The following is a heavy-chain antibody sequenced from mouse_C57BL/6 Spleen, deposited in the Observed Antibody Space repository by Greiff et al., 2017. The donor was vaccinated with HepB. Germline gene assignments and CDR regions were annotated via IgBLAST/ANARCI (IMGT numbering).Heavy chain of an antibody. V-gene: IGHV1-15*01. CDR2: IDPETGGT. CDR3: TRREFYYYGSSSPWYFDV. D-gene: IGHD1-1*01. Sequence: QVQLQHSGAELVRPGASVTLSCKASGYTFTDYEMHWVKQTPVHGLEWIGAIDPETGGTAYNQKFKGKAILTADKSSSTAYMELRSLTSEDSAVYYCTRREFYYYGSSSPWYFDVWGTGTTVTVSS. CDR1: GYTFTDYE. J-gene: IGHJ1*03.